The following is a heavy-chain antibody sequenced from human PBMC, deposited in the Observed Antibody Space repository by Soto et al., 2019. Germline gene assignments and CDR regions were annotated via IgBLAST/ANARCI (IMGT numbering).Heavy chain of an antibody. Sequence: APVKVSCKASGYTFTSHGISWVRQGPGQGLEWMGWISAYNGNTNYAQKLQGRVTMTTDTSTSTAYMELRSLRSDDTAVYYCARDRSYGGILTGYNDYWGQGTLVTVSS. V-gene: IGHV1-18*01. CDR1: GYTFTSHG. J-gene: IGHJ4*02. CDR2: ISAYNGNT. CDR3: ARDRSYGGILTGYNDY. D-gene: IGHD3-9*01.